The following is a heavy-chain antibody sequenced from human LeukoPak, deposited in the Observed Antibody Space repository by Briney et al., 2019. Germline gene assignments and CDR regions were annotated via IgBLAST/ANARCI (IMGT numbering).Heavy chain of an antibody. CDR1: GYTFTSYG. CDR3: ARDDIVVVPAALSGRFDY. D-gene: IGHD2-2*01. Sequence: GASVKVSCKASGYTFTSYGISWVRQAPGQGLEWMGWISAYNGNTNYAQKLQGRVTMTTDTSTSTAYMELRSLRSDDTAVYYCARDDIVVVPAALSGRFDYWGQGTLATVSS. V-gene: IGHV1-18*01. J-gene: IGHJ4*02. CDR2: ISAYNGNT.